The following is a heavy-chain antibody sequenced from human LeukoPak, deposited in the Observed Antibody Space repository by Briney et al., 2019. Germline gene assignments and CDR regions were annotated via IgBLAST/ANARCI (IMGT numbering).Heavy chain of an antibody. Sequence: GGSLRLSCAASGFTFSSYGMRWVRQAPGKGLEWVAVIWYDGSNKYYADSVKGRFTISRDNSKNTLYLQMNSLRAEDTAVYYCAREAAAIAFDIWGQGTKVTVSS. CDR3: AREAAAIAFDI. D-gene: IGHD6-13*01. V-gene: IGHV3-33*01. J-gene: IGHJ3*02. CDR1: GFTFSSYG. CDR2: IWYDGSNK.